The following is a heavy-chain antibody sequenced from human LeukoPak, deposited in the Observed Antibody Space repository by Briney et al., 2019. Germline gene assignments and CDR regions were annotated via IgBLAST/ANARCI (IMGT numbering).Heavy chain of an antibody. V-gene: IGHV4-61*02. D-gene: IGHD6-19*01. J-gene: IGHJ5*02. Sequence: PSETLSLTCTISGGSFNSDLYYWAWIRQPAGKRLEWIGRIYTNGWTDYNPSLKSRVTISVDTSKNQFSLKLSFVTAADTAFYYCARGSGWNSFDPWGQGTLVTVSS. CDR3: ARGSGWNSFDP. CDR1: GGSFNSDLYY. CDR2: IYTNGWT.